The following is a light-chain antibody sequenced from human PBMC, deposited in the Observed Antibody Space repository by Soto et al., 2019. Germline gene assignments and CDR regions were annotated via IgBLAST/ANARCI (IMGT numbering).Light chain of an antibody. CDR3: QQYNNWPPYT. J-gene: IGKJ2*01. V-gene: IGKV3-15*01. Sequence: EIVMTQSPATLPVSLGERATLSCRACQSVNNNLAWYQQKPGQAPRLLIYGASTRATGIPARFSGAGSGTDFTLTIDSLQSEDSAVYYCQQYNNWPPYTFGQGTKLEI. CDR2: GAS. CDR1: QSVNNN.